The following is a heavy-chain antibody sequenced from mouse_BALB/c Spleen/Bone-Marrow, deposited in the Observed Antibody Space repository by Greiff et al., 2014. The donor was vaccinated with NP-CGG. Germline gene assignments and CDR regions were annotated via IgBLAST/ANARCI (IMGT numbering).Heavy chain of an antibody. Sequence: EVKLMESGPGLVKPSQSLSLTCTVTGYSITSDYAWNWIRQFPGNKLEWMGYISYSGSTSYNPSLKSRISITRDTSKNQFFLQLKSVTTEDTATYYCARGGARATGWFAYWGQGTLVTVSA. CDR1: GYSITSDYA. D-gene: IGHD3-1*01. CDR2: ISYSGST. V-gene: IGHV3-2*02. CDR3: ARGGARATGWFAY. J-gene: IGHJ3*01.